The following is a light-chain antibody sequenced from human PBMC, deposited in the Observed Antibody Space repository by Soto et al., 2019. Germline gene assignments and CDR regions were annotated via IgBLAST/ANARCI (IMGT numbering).Light chain of an antibody. CDR1: QGVSNY. CDR3: QQYYTYPWT. Sequence: IRMTQSPSSLSASTGDGVTITCRASQGVSNYLAWYQQKPGQAPKVLIHAASTLQGGVPSRFSGSGSGTDFTLTISGLQSDDFATYYCQQYYTYPWTFGQGTKVDIK. CDR2: AAS. J-gene: IGKJ1*01. V-gene: IGKV1-8*01.